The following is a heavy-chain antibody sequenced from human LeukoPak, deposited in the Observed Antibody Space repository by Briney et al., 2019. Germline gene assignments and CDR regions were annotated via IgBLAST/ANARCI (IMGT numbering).Heavy chain of an antibody. J-gene: IGHJ6*02. CDR2: ISYDGSNK. CDR3: ARDLVITFGGVIVINPSYGMDV. D-gene: IGHD3-16*02. CDR1: GFTFSSYA. Sequence: SGGSLRLSCAASGFTFSSYAMHWVRQAPGKGLEWVAVISYDGSNKYYADSVKGRFTISRDNSKNTLYLQMNSLRAEDTAVYYCARDLVITFGGVIVINPSYGMDVWGQGTTVTVSS. V-gene: IGHV3-30-3*01.